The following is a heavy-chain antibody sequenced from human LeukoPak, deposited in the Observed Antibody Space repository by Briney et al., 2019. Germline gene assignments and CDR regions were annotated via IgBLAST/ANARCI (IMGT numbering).Heavy chain of an antibody. CDR2: INPNSGGT. V-gene: IGHV1-2*02. CDR3: ARGMVRGPIWGEGIWFDP. J-gene: IGHJ5*02. Sequence: GASVKVSCKASGYTFTGYYMHWVRQAPGQGLEWMGWINPNSGGTNYAQKFQGRVTMTRDTSISTAYMELSRLRSDDTAVYYCARGMVRGPIWGEGIWFDPWGQGTLVTVSS. D-gene: IGHD3-10*01. CDR1: GYTFTGYY.